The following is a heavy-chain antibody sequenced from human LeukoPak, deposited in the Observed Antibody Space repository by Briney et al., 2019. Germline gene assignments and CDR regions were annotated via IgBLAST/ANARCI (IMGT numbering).Heavy chain of an antibody. V-gene: IGHV3-7*01. J-gene: IGHJ4*02. D-gene: IGHD3-22*01. Sequence: PGGSLRLSCAASGFTFSSYWMNWARQAPGKGLEWVANINQGGSEKYYVDSVKGRFTISRDNAKNSLYLEMNSLRAEDTAVYYCLREIHDSGWSFDYWGQGTLVTVSS. CDR2: INQGGSEK. CDR3: LREIHDSGWSFDY. CDR1: GFTFSSYW.